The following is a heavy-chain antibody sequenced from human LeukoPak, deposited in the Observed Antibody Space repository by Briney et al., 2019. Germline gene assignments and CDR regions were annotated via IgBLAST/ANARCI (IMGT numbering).Heavy chain of an antibody. D-gene: IGHD3-3*01. J-gene: IGHJ4*02. CDR3: ATDRGWRTSGYYLYYFEY. CDR1: GFTFSSYA. Sequence: QSGGSLRLSCAASGFTFSSYAMSWVRQAPGKGLEWVASIKHDGSEKYYVDSVRGRFTISRDNTMNSLYLQMSSLRAEDTAVYYCATDRGWRTSGYYLYYFEYWGQGTLVTYSS. V-gene: IGHV3-7*01. CDR2: IKHDGSEK.